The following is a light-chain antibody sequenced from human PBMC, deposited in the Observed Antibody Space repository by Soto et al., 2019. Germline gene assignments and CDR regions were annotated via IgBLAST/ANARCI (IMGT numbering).Light chain of an antibody. CDR2: GAS. J-gene: IGKJ4*01. CDR3: QQYGSSPLT. Sequence: EIVLRQSTGTLSLSPGVRATLSCSARQSVSSSYLAWYQQKPGQAPRLLIYGASSRATGIPDRFSGSGSATDFTLAISRLAPEDFAVYYWQQYGSSPLTFGGGTQVELK. CDR1: QSVSSSY. V-gene: IGKV3-20*01.